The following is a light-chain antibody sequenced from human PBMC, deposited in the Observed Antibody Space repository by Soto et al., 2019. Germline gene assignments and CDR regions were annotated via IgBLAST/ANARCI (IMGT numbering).Light chain of an antibody. V-gene: IGKV1-5*03. Sequence: DIQMTQSPSTLSASVGDRVTITCRANQSISSWLAWYQQKPGKAPTLLIYKASSLQSGVPSRFSGSGSGTEFSLTISSLQPDDFATYYCQQYHSYTWTFGQGTKVEIK. CDR2: KAS. J-gene: IGKJ1*01. CDR3: QQYHSYTWT. CDR1: QSISSW.